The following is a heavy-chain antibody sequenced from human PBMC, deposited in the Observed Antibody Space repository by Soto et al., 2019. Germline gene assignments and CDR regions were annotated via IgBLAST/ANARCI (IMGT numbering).Heavy chain of an antibody. CDR2: IGPDSGKT. CDR1: GYSLTDNG. J-gene: IGHJ6*03. V-gene: IGHV1-8*01. Sequence: QAYLEQSGAEVKKPGASVKVSCKASGYSLTDNGITWVRQASGQGLEYVGWIGPDSGKTDYAQKFQGRVTMTRDTSINTVYMELSSLRSDDTAVYYCARVYGYYYYYMDVWGKGTTVTVSS. D-gene: IGHD2-8*01. CDR3: ARVYGYYYYYMDV.